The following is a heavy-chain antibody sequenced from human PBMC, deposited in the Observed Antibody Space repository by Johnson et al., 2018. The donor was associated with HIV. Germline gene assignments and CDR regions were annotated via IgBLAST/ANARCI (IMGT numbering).Heavy chain of an antibody. Sequence: VQLVESGGGLIQPGGSLRLSCAASGFTVSSNYMSWLRKAPGKALEWVSVIYSGDSTYYADSVKGRFTISRDNSKNTLYLQMNSLRAEDTALYYCAKDLFTEREDDVFDIWGQGTMVTVSS. V-gene: IGHV3-53*01. J-gene: IGHJ3*02. CDR2: IYSGDST. CDR3: AKDLFTEREDDVFDI. CDR1: GFTVSSNY. D-gene: IGHD1-26*01.